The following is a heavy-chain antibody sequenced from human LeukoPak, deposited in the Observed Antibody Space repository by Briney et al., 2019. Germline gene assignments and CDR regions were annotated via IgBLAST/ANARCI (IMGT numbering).Heavy chain of an antibody. V-gene: IGHV1-69*04. CDR2: IIPILGIA. D-gene: IGHD5-24*01. Sequence: VASVKVSCKASGGTFSSYAISWVRQAPGQGLEWMGRIIPILGIANYAQKFQGRVTITADKSTSTAYMELSSLRSEDTAVYYCARDLDATQFDYWGQGTLVTASS. CDR1: GGTFSSYA. CDR3: ARDLDATQFDY. J-gene: IGHJ4*02.